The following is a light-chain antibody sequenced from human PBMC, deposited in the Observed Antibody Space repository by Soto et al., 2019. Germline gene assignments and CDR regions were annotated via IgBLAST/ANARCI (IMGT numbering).Light chain of an antibody. V-gene: IGLV2-14*03. J-gene: IGLJ3*02. Sequence: SALTQPASVSGSPGQSITISCTGTSSDVGYVSWYQHHPGKAPKLMIYGVNNRPSGVSNRFSGSKSGNTASLTISGLQSEDEADYYCSSFPTSSTRVFGGGTKVTVL. CDR2: GVN. CDR1: SSDVGY. CDR3: SSFPTSSTRV.